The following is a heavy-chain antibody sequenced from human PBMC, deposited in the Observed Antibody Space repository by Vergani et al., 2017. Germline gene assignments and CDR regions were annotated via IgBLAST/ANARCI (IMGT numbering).Heavy chain of an antibody. V-gene: IGHV4-38-2*02. Sequence: QVQLQESGPGLLKTSETLSLTCNVSGVSITRGNYWGWVRQYPGTGLEWIASFFHLGTVYYNPSLRSRVRISIDAYNVLSLRLQSVTAADTAVYFCVRDLYSRGPFDVWVQGSLVTVSS. CDR3: VRDLYSRGPFDV. J-gene: IGHJ4*01. CDR1: GVSITRGNY. D-gene: IGHD3-22*01. CDR2: FFHLGTV.